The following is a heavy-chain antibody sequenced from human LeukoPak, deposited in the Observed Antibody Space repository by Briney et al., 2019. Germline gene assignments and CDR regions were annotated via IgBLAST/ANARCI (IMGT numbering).Heavy chain of an antibody. CDR3: AKGGIAARPTTYYFDY. Sequence: PGGSLRLSCAASGFTFSSYAMHWVRQAPGKGLEWVAVISYDGSNKYYADSVKGRFTISRDNSKNTLYLQMNSLRAEDTAVYYCAKGGIAARPTTYYFDYWGQGTLVTVSS. D-gene: IGHD6-6*01. CDR1: GFTFSSYA. V-gene: IGHV3-30-3*01. J-gene: IGHJ4*02. CDR2: ISYDGSNK.